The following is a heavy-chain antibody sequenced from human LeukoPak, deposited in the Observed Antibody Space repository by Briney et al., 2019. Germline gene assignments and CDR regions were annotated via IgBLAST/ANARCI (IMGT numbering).Heavy chain of an antibody. J-gene: IGHJ5*02. Sequence: SETLSLTCTVSGGSISSYYWSWIRQPPGKGLEWIGYMYYSGITNYNPSLKSRVTISADTSKNQFSLKLSSVTAADTAVYYCARSTKGYCSGGSCYSPWFDPWGQGTLVTVSS. CDR3: ARSTKGYCSGGSCYSPWFDP. CDR1: GGSISSYY. CDR2: MYYSGIT. V-gene: IGHV4-59*08. D-gene: IGHD2-15*01.